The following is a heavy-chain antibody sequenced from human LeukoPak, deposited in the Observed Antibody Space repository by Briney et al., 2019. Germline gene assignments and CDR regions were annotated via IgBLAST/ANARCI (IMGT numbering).Heavy chain of an antibody. J-gene: IGHJ2*01. CDR1: GVSISSSSYY. CDR3: ARHSSITMKDFDL. CDR2: INHSGST. V-gene: IGHV4-39*01. D-gene: IGHD3-22*01. Sequence: PSETLSLTCNVSGVSISSSSYYWGWIRQPPGKGLEWIGEINHSGSTNYNPSLKSRVTISVDTSKNQFSLKLSSVTAADTAVYYCARHSSITMKDFDLWGRGTLVTVSS.